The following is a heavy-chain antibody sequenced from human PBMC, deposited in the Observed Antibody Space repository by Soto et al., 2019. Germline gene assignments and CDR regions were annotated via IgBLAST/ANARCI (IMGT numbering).Heavy chain of an antibody. Sequence: EASVKVSCKASGYTFSTYGITWVRQAPGQGLDWMGWINPFKGDTNSAARFQDRVTMTTDTSTRTAYMELRSLRPDDTAVYYCARVKVPAAILGAFDLWGQGTLVTVSS. CDR2: INPFKGDT. CDR3: ARVKVPAAILGAFDL. CDR1: GYTFSTYG. D-gene: IGHD2-2*02. V-gene: IGHV1-18*01. J-gene: IGHJ3*01.